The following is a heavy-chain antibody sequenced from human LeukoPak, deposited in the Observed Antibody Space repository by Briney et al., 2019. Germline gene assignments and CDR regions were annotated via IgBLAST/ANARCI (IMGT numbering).Heavy chain of an antibody. CDR1: GFTFSRYA. Sequence: GGSLRLSCTASGFTFSRYAMNWVRQAPGKGLEWVSVISCGGGSTYYADSVKGRFTISRDNSKSTLYLQMNSLRAEDTAVYYCAKGRCSGTSCPLVSWGQGTLVTVSS. CDR2: ISCGGGST. D-gene: IGHD2-2*01. CDR3: AKGRCSGTSCPLVS. V-gene: IGHV3-23*01. J-gene: IGHJ4*02.